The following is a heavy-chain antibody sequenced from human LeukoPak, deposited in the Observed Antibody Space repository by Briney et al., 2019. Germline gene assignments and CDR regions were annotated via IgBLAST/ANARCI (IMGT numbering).Heavy chain of an antibody. CDR3: AREAVVIDY. D-gene: IGHD3-16*02. J-gene: IGHJ4*02. CDR1: GDTVSSNSAA. Sequence: SQTLSLTCAISGDTVSSNSAAWNWIRQSPSGGLEWLGRTYYRSRWYNDYALSVKSRITVNPDTSKNQFSLLLNSVTPEDTAVYFCAREAVVIDYWGQGTLVTVSS. CDR2: TYYRSRWYN. V-gene: IGHV6-1*01.